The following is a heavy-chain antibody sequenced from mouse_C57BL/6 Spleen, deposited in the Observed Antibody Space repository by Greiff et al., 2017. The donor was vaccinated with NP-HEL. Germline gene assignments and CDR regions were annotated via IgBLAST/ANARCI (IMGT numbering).Heavy chain of an antibody. CDR2: INPNYGTT. CDR3: ARPNSYGSSLAFDY. J-gene: IGHJ2*01. V-gene: IGHV1-39*01. D-gene: IGHD1-1*01. CDR1: GYSFTDYN. Sequence: VQLKQSGPELVKPGASVKISCKASGYSFTDYNMNWVKQSNGKSLEWIGVINPNYGTTSYNQKFKGKATLTVDQSSSTAYIQLNSLTSEDSAVYHCARPNSYGSSLAFDYWGQGTTLTVSS.